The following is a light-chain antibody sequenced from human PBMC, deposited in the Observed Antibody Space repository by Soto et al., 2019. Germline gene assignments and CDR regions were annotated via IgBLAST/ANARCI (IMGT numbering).Light chain of an antibody. V-gene: IGLV2-14*01. Sequence: QSALTQPASVSGSPGQSITISCTGTSSDVGGYNYVSWYQQHPGKAPKLMIYDVSNRPSGVSNRFSGSKSGNTASLTISGLQADDEADYYCSSYRSSSTLNVFGTGTKLTVL. CDR3: SSYRSSSTLNV. CDR1: SSDVGGYNY. CDR2: DVS. J-gene: IGLJ1*01.